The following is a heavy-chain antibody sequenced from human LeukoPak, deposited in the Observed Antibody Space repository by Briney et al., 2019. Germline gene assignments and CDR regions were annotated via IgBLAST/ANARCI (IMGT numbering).Heavy chain of an antibody. D-gene: IGHD3-22*01. Sequence: GASVKVSCKASVYTFTGYYMHWVRQAPGQGLEWMGWINPNSGGTNYAQKYQGRVTMTRDTSISTAYMELSRLRSDDTAVYYCARDRADYYDSSGYSNYVDYWGQGTLVTVSS. CDR2: INPNSGGT. J-gene: IGHJ4*02. CDR3: ARDRADYYDSSGYSNYVDY. V-gene: IGHV1-2*02. CDR1: VYTFTGYY.